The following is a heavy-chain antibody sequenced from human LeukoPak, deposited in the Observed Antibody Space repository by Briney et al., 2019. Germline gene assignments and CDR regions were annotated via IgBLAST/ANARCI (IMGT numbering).Heavy chain of an antibody. J-gene: IGHJ6*02. CDR3: TAGGRV. CDR1: GFTFSSYA. V-gene: IGHV3-15*01. D-gene: IGHD3-10*01. CDR2: IQSKTDGGTT. Sequence: GGSLRLSCAASGFTFSSYAMHWVRQAPGKGLEWVGRIQSKTDGGTTEYAAPVKGRFTISRDDSTNTLYLQMNSLKTEDTGVYYCTAGGRVWGQGTTVTVSS.